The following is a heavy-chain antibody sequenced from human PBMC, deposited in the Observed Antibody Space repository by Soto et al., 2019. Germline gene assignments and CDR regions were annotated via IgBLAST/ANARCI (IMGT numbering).Heavy chain of an antibody. CDR2: INGDGTTT. CDR3: VRDDPGLGMDY. CDR1: GFPFGPFY. J-gene: IGHJ4*02. Sequence: GGSLRLSCAASGFPFGPFYMHWVRQAPGKGLEWVSHINGDGTTTVYADSVKGRFTISRDNAKNTLYLQMNSLRAEDTAVYFCVRDDPGLGMDYWGLGTLVTAPQ. D-gene: IGHD1-26*01. V-gene: IGHV3-74*01.